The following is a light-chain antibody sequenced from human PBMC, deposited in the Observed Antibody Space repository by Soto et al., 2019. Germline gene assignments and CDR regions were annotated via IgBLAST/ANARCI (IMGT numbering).Light chain of an antibody. J-gene: IGLJ3*02. CDR1: SGHSSYA. V-gene: IGLV4-69*01. Sequence: QLVLTQSPSASASLGASVKLTCTLSSGHSSYAIAWHQQQPGRGPRYLMKLNSDGSHIKGDGIPDRFSGSSSGAERYLTISSLPSEDEADSYCQPCVPGPPWVFGGGTKLTVL. CDR2: LNSDGSH. CDR3: QPCVPGPPWV.